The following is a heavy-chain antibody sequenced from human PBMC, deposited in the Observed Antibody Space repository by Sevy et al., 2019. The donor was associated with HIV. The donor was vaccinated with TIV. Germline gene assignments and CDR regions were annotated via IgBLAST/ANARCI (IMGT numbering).Heavy chain of an antibody. J-gene: IGHJ6*02. Sequence: GGSLRLSCAASGFTFSDYYMSWIRQAPGKGLEWVSYISSSGSTIYYADSVKGRFTISRDNAKNSLYLQMNGLRAEDTAVYYCARSYYGSGSYYNANYYYYYGMDVWGQGTTVTVSS. D-gene: IGHD3-10*01. CDR2: ISSSGSTI. V-gene: IGHV3-11*01. CDR3: ARSYYGSGSYYNANYYYYYGMDV. CDR1: GFTFSDYY.